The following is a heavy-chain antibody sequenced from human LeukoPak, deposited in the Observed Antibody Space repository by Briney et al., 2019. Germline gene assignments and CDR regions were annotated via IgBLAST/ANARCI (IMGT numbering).Heavy chain of an antibody. V-gene: IGHV3-30-3*01. D-gene: IGHD5-18*01. CDR2: ISYDGSNK. CDR3: ARDRGYSYDY. CDR1: GGTFSSYA. Sequence: SCKASGGTFSSYAMHWVRQAPGKGLEWVAVISYDGSNKYYADSVKGRFTISRDNSKNTLYLQMNSLRAEDTAVYYCARDRGYSYDYWGQGTLVTVSS. J-gene: IGHJ4*02.